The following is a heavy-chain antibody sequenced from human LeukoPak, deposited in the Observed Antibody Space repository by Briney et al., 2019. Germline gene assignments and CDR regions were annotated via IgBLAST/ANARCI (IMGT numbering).Heavy chain of an antibody. J-gene: IGHJ3*02. D-gene: IGHD3-22*01. CDR1: GFTFSNYG. V-gene: IGHV3-30*03. CDR3: ARGVYDSSGYLAFDI. CDR2: ISYDGSKK. Sequence: GRSLRLSCAASGFTFSNYGMHWVRQAPGKGLEWVAVISYDGSKKYYADSVKGRFTISRDDSKNTLFLQMNSLRAEDTAVYYCARGVYDSSGYLAFDIWGQGTMVTVSS.